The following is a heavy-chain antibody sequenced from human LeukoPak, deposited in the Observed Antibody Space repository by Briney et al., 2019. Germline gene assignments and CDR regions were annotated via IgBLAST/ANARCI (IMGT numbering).Heavy chain of an antibody. V-gene: IGHV3-74*01. CDR3: AKDPPTMIVGYFDY. CDR2: INGDGSTS. D-gene: IGHD3-22*01. J-gene: IGHJ4*02. CDR1: GFTFYSYW. Sequence: GSLRLSCVASGFTFYSYWMHWVRRAPGKGLVWVSCINGDGSTSNYADSVKGRFTISRDNAKNTLYLQMHSLRAEDTAVYYCAKDPPTMIVGYFDYWGQGTLVTVSS.